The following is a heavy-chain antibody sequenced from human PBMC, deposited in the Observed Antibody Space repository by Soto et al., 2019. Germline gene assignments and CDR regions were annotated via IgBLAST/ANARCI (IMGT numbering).Heavy chain of an antibody. V-gene: IGHV3-11*01. CDR1: GFTFSDFY. J-gene: IGHJ5*02. CDR3: ARAAGWLDP. Sequence: QVQLVESGGGLVEPGGSLRLSCAASGFTFSDFYMTWIRQALGKGLEWVSYISSSGNTISYADSVKGRFTISRDNANNSVYLQINSLRAEDTAMYYCARAAGWLDPWGQGTLVTVSS. CDR2: ISSSGNTI.